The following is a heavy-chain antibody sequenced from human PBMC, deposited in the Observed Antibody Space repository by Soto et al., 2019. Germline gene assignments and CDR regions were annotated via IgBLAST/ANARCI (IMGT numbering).Heavy chain of an antibody. V-gene: IGHV3-72*01. D-gene: IGHD3-22*01. CDR1: GFTLSDHY. J-gene: IGHJ4*02. Sequence: GGSLRLSCAVSGFTLSDHYIDWVRQAPGKGLEWVGRSRDKPQGYSTAYAASVKGRFTTSRDESKNSAYLQMNSLKTEDTAVYYCVRATYFSDSSGYTRCLDYWGQGTLVTVSS. CDR3: VRATYFSDSSGYTRCLDY. CDR2: SRDKPQGYST.